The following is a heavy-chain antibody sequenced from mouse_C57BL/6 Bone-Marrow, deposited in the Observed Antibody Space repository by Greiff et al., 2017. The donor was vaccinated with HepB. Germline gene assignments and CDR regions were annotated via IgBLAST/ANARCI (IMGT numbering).Heavy chain of an antibody. V-gene: IGHV5-4*03. CDR3: ASTVVVYFDV. J-gene: IGHJ1*03. D-gene: IGHD1-1*01. Sequence: EVKLMESGGGLVKPGGSLKLSCAASGFTFSSYAMSWVRQTPEKRLEWVATISDGGSYTYYPDNVKGRFTISRDNAKNNLYLQMSHLKSEDTAMYYCASTVVVYFDVWGTGTTVTVSS. CDR1: GFTFSSYA. CDR2: ISDGGSYT.